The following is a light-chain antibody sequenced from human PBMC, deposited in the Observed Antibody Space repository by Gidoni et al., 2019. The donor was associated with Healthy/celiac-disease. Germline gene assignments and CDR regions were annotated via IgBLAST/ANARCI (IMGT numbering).Light chain of an antibody. J-gene: IGKJ2*01. Sequence: DIQMTQSPSSLSASVGDRVTITCRARQSISSYLNWYQQKPGKAPNLLIYAESSLQSGVPSRFSGSGSGTDFTLTISSLQPEDFSTYYCQQSYSTPYTFGQGTKLEIK. CDR1: QSISSY. CDR2: AES. V-gene: IGKV1-39*01. CDR3: QQSYSTPYT.